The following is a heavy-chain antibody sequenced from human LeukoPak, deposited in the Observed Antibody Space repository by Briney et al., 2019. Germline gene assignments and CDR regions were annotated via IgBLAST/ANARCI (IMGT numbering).Heavy chain of an antibody. D-gene: IGHD3-3*01. CDR1: GGSFSGYY. CDR2: IYYSGST. Sequence: SETLSLTCAVYGGSFSGYYWSWIRQPPGKGLEWIGYIYYSGSTNYNPSLKSRVTISVDTSKNQFSLKLGSVTAADTAVYYCARHGRRFLEWLEPHWGQGTLVTVSS. V-gene: IGHV4-59*08. CDR3: ARHGRRFLEWLEPH. J-gene: IGHJ4*02.